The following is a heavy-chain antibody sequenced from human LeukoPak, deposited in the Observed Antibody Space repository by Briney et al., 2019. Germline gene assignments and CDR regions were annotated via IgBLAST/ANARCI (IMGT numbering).Heavy chain of an antibody. CDR3: ARHLTGYSSSWYYRGAFDI. Sequence: RASETLSLTCAVYGGSFSGYYWSWIRQPPGKGLEWIGEINHSGSTNYNPSLKSRVTISVDTSKNQFSLKLSSVTAADTAVYYCARHLTGYSSSWYYRGAFDIWGQGTMVTVSS. CDR2: INHSGST. V-gene: IGHV4-34*01. D-gene: IGHD6-13*01. J-gene: IGHJ3*02. CDR1: GGSFSGYY.